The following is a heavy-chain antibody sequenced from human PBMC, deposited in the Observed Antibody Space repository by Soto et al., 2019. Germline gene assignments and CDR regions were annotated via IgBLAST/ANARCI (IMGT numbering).Heavy chain of an antibody. Sequence: QVQLQESGPGLVKPSETLSLTCTVPGGSVSIGTYYWSWLRQAPGKGLEWIGFIHYSGSTNYNPSLKSRVTMSVDTSKNQFSLKLTSVNAADTAVYYCTRGGDAYKNGHWGQGTLVTVYS. CDR3: TRGGDAYKNGH. D-gene: IGHD2-21*01. CDR2: IHYSGST. CDR1: GGSVSIGTYY. V-gene: IGHV4-61*01. J-gene: IGHJ4*02.